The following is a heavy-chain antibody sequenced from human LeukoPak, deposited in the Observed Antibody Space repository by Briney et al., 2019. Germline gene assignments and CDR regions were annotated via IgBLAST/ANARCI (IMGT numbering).Heavy chain of an antibody. V-gene: IGHV3-48*03. CDR2: ISSRGSTI. Sequence: PGGSLRLSCAASGFTFSTYEMNWVRQAPGKGLEWVSYISSRGSTIRYTDSVKGRFTISRDNAKNSLYLQMNSLRAEDTALYYCAAHSSLRYWGQGILVTVSS. CDR1: GFTFSTYE. CDR3: AAHSSLRY. J-gene: IGHJ4*02. D-gene: IGHD5/OR15-5a*01.